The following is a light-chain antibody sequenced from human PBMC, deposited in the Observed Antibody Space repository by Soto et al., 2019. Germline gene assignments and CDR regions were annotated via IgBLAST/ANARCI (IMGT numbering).Light chain of an antibody. Sequence: EIVLTQSPRTLSFSPGERATLSCRASQSITNNYLAWYQQKAGQVPRLLLYGASTRPTGIPDRFSGSGSGTDFTLTITRLEPDDFAVYYCQHYRSSPRTFGQGTKVDIK. V-gene: IGKV3-20*01. J-gene: IGKJ1*01. CDR3: QHYRSSPRT. CDR1: QSITNNY. CDR2: GAS.